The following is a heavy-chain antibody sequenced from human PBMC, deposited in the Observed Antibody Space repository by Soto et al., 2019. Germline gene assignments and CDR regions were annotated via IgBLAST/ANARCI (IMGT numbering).Heavy chain of an antibody. CDR1: GFTFSDYY. CDR2: ISSSGSTI. J-gene: IGHJ4*02. V-gene: IGHV3-11*01. D-gene: IGHD3-16*02. Sequence: GGSLRLSCASSGFTFSDYYMSLIRQAPGKGLEWVSYISSSGSTIYYADSVKGRFTISRDNAKNSLYLQMNSLRAEDTAVYYCARGRYDYVWGSYRKYSEYKYYFDYWGQGTLVTVSS. CDR3: ARGRYDYVWGSYRKYSEYKYYFDY.